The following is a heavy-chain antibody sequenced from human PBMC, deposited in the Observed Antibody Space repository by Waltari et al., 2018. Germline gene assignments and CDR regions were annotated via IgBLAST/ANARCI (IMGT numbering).Heavy chain of an antibody. D-gene: IGHD6-13*01. Sequence: QLQLQESCPGLVKPSETLSLTCTVSGGSISSSSYYWGWIRQPPGKGLEWSGSIYYSGSTYYNPSLKSRVTISVDTSKNQFSLKLSSVTAADTAVYYCARAPSWYFDYWGQGTLVTVSS. V-gene: IGHV4-39*07. CDR1: GGSISSSSYY. CDR3: ARAPSWYFDY. J-gene: IGHJ4*02. CDR2: IYYSGST.